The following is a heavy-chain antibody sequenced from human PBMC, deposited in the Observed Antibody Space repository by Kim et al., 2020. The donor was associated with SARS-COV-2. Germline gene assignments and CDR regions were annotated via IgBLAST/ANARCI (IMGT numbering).Heavy chain of an antibody. CDR2: INPNSGGT. D-gene: IGHD5-18*01. CDR1: GYTFTGYY. CDR3: ARDQQLRGYNYGAGDY. J-gene: IGHJ4*02. V-gene: IGHV1-2*06. Sequence: ASVKVSCKASGYTFTGYYMHWVRQAPGQGLEWMGRINPNSGGTNYAQKFQGRVTMTRDTSISTAYMELSRLRSDDTAVYYCARDQQLRGYNYGAGDYWGQGTLVTVSS.